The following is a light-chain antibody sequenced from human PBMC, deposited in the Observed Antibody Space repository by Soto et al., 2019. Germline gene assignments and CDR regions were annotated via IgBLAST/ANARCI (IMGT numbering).Light chain of an antibody. J-gene: IGKJ5*01. CDR2: GAS. CDR1: QSLITRY. V-gene: IGKV3-20*01. Sequence: EIVLTQSPGTLSLFPGERATLSCRASQSLITRYLAWYQQKPGQAPRLLIYGASSRATGIPDRVSGSVSGTDFNLTISRLEPEDFAVYSCQQYGTSPTFGEGTRLVLK. CDR3: QQYGTSPT.